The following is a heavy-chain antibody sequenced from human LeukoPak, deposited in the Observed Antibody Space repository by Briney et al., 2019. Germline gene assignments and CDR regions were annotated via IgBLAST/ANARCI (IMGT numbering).Heavy chain of an antibody. V-gene: IGHV1-24*01. CDR2: FDPEDGET. CDR3: ATAHVNIVATIRDNWFDP. D-gene: IGHD5-12*01. Sequence: GASVKVSCKVSGYTLTELSMHWVRQAPGKGLEWMGGFDPEDGETIYAQKFQGRATMTEDTSTDTAYMELSSLRSEDTAVYYCATAHVNIVATIRDNWFDPWGQGTLVTVSS. CDR1: GYTLTELS. J-gene: IGHJ5*02.